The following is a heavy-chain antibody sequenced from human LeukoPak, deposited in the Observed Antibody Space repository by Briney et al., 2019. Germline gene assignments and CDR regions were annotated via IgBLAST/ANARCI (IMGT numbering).Heavy chain of an antibody. J-gene: IGHJ4*02. CDR1: GFTVSSNY. V-gene: IGHV3-66*01. CDR2: IYSGGST. D-gene: IGHD1-26*01. CDR3: ARDVSGSYFDY. Sequence: GGSLRLSCAASGFTVSSNYMSWVRQAPGKGPEWVSVIYSGGSTYYADSVKGRFTISRDNSKNTLYLQMNSLRAEDTAVYYCARDVSGSYFDYWGQGTLVTVSS.